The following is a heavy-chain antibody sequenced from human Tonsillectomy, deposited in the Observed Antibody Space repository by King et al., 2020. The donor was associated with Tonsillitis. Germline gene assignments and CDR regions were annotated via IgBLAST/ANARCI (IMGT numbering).Heavy chain of an antibody. Sequence: VQLVQSGGGLVQPGGSLRLSCAASGFTVSSDYMSWVRQAPGKGLEWVSVIYSGGSTYYADSVKGRFTISIDNSKNTLYLQMNSLRAEDTAVYYCARDYYGSGFFDYWGQGTLVTVSS. V-gene: IGHV3-66*01. D-gene: IGHD3-10*01. CDR3: ARDYYGSGFFDY. J-gene: IGHJ4*02. CDR2: IYSGGST. CDR1: GFTVSSDY.